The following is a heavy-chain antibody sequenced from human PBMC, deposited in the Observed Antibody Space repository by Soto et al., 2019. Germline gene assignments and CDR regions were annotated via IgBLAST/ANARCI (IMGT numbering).Heavy chain of an antibody. Sequence: SETLSLTCTVSGGSISSYYWSWIRQPPGKGLEWIGYIYYSGSTNYNPSLKSRVTISVDTSKNQFSLKLSSVTAADTAVYYCARDHGSGWYHFDYWGQGTLVTVSS. CDR1: GGSISSYY. J-gene: IGHJ4*02. V-gene: IGHV4-59*01. D-gene: IGHD6-19*01. CDR2: IYYSGST. CDR3: ARDHGSGWYHFDY.